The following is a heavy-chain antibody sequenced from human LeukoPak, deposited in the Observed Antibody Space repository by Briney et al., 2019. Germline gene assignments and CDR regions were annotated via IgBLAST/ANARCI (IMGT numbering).Heavy chain of an antibody. Sequence: SQTLSLTCTVSGGSISSGGYYWSWIRQHPGTGLEWIGYIYYSGSTYYNPSLKSRVTISVDTSKNQFSLKLSSVTAADTAVYYCARAPHIVVVVAATPDYFDYWGQGTLVTVSS. J-gene: IGHJ4*02. D-gene: IGHD2-15*01. CDR2: IYYSGST. CDR3: ARAPHIVVVVAATPDYFDY. V-gene: IGHV4-31*03. CDR1: GGSISSGGYY.